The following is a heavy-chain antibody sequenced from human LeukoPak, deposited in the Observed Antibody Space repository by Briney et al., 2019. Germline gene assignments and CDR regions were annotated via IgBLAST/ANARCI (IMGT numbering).Heavy chain of an antibody. V-gene: IGHV1-24*01. J-gene: IGHJ4*02. Sequence: ASVKVSCKVSGYTLTELSMHWVRQARGKGLEWMGGFDPEDGETIYAQKFQGRVTMTEDTSADTAYMELSSLRSEDTAVYYCATGAYYDSSGYYYGGDYWGQGTLVTVSS. CDR2: FDPEDGET. D-gene: IGHD3-22*01. CDR3: ATGAYYDSSGYYYGGDY. CDR1: GYTLTELS.